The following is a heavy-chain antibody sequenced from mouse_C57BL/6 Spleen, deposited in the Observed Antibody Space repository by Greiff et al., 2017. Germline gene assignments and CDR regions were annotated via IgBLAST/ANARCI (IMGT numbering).Heavy chain of an antibody. J-gene: IGHJ4*01. CDR3: AIYYYGSSYDAMDY. CDR1: GYTFTSYW. Sequence: QVQLKESGTELVKPGASVKLSCKASGYTFTSYWMHWVKQRPGQGLEWIGNINPSNGGTNYNEKFKSKATLTVDKSSSTAYMQLSGLTSEDSAVYYCAIYYYGSSYDAMDYWGQGTSVTVSS. V-gene: IGHV1-53*01. D-gene: IGHD1-1*01. CDR2: INPSNGGT.